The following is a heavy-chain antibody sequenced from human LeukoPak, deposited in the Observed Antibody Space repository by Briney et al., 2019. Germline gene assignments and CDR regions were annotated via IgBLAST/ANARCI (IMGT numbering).Heavy chain of an antibody. CDR3: AHRQLAAAFDI. D-gene: IGHD6-13*01. CDR2: IYWNDDK. V-gene: IGHV2-5*01. Sequence: SGPTLVIPTQTLTLTCTFSGFSLSTNGVGVGWIRQPPGKALEWLALIYWNDDKRYSPSLKSRLTITKDTSKNQVALTMAYMDPVDTATYYCAHRQLAAAFDIWGQGSLVTVSS. CDR1: GFSLSTNGVG. J-gene: IGHJ3*02.